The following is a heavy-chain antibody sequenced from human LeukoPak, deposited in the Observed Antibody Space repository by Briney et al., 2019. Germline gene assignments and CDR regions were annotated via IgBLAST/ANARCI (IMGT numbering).Heavy chain of an antibody. Sequence: SVKVSCKASGGTFSSYAISWVRQAPGQGLEWMGGIIPIFGTANYAQKFQGRVTITADESTSTAYMELSSLRSEDTAVYYCAREMGPLRTYYYFYMDVWGKGTTVTVSS. CDR1: GGTFSSYA. CDR2: IIPIFGTA. CDR3: AREMGPLRTYYYFYMDV. D-gene: IGHD4-17*01. J-gene: IGHJ6*03. V-gene: IGHV1-69*13.